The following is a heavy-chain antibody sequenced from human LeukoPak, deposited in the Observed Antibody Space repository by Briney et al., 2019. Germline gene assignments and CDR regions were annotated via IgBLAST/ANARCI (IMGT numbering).Heavy chain of an antibody. Sequence: VASVKVSCKASGGTFSSYAISWVRQAPGQGLEWMGRIIPILGIANYAQKFQGRVTITADKSTSTAYMELSSLRSEDTAVYYCARQLQYSGYDSDYWGQGTLVTVSS. V-gene: IGHV1-69*04. CDR2: IIPILGIA. D-gene: IGHD5-12*01. CDR3: ARQLQYSGYDSDY. CDR1: GGTFSSYA. J-gene: IGHJ4*02.